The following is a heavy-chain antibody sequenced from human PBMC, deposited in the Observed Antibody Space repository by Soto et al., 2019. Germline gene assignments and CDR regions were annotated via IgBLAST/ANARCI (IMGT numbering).Heavy chain of an antibody. CDR1: GFAFSTYA. D-gene: IGHD2-15*01. CDR3: AKDRLPTSGQRFYFDS. CDR2: ILPDETG. Sequence: GGSLRLSCATSGFAFSTYAMTWVRQVPGRGLEWVSTILPDETGFCTVSVKGRFTISRDNFRGILYLQMNDLWVEDGAIYFCAKDRLPTSGQRFYFDSWGQGSLVTVSS. J-gene: IGHJ4*02. V-gene: IGHV3-23*01.